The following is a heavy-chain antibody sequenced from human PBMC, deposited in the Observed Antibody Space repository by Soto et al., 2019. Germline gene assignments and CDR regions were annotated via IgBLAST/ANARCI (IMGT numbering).Heavy chain of an antibody. CDR1: GGSISSYY. J-gene: IGHJ5*02. D-gene: IGHD6-13*01. Sequence: QVQLQESGPGLVKPSETLSLTCTVSGGSISSYYWSWIRQPPGKGLEWIGYIYYSGSTNYNPSLKSRVTISVDTSKNQFSLKLSSVTAADTAVYYCARVIAAADYNWFDPWGQGTLVTVSS. CDR3: ARVIAAADYNWFDP. V-gene: IGHV4-59*01. CDR2: IYYSGST.